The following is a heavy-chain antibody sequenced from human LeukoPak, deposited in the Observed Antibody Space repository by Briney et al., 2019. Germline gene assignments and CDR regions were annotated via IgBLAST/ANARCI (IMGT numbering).Heavy chain of an antibody. J-gene: IGHJ4*02. V-gene: IGHV1-18*01. D-gene: IGHD3-22*01. Sequence: GASVKVSCKASGYTVTSNGISWVRQAPGQGLEWMGWISAYNGNTNYAQKLQGRVTMTRDTSISTVYMELSRLRSDDTAVYYCARVGYYESSGYYEYWGQRTLVTVSS. CDR3: ARVGYYESSGYYEY. CDR1: GYTVTSNG. CDR2: ISAYNGNT.